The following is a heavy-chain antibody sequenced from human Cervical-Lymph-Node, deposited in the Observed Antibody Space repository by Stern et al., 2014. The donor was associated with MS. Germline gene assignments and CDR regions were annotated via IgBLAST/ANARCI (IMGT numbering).Heavy chain of an antibody. CDR1: GYNFTSYY. D-gene: IGHD6-19*01. CDR2: INPSGGST. V-gene: IGHV1-46*01. Sequence: QVQLVQTGAEVKKPGASVKVSCKASGYNFTSYYMHWVRQAPGQGLERMGIINPSGGSTSYAQKFQGRVPMTRDTSTSTVYMELSSLRSEDTAVYYCAREVAGHRLGMMDVWGHGTTVTVSS. J-gene: IGHJ6*02. CDR3: AREVAGHRLGMMDV.